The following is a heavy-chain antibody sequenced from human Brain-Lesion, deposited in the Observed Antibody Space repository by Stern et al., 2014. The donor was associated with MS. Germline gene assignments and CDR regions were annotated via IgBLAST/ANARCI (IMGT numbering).Heavy chain of an antibody. CDR2: VYYRWAT. CDR1: GDSISSYTHY. Sequence: QLQLQESGPGLVKPSETLSLTCAVSGDSISSYTHYWAWIRQPPGKGLEWIGGVYYRWATHYNPSLQSPATLSEATSKTHFSLGLNSGTAADTAVYYCAKHACTGAACPFDLWGQGTLVTVSS. V-gene: IGHV4-39*01. CDR3: AKHACTGAACPFDL. J-gene: IGHJ4*02. D-gene: IGHD2-8*02.